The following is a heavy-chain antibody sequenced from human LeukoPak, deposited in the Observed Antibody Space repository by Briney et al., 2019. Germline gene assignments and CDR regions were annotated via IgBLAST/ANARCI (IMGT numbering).Heavy chain of an antibody. CDR1: GGSLSSYY. CDR3: ARHYGDYSPFDY. V-gene: IGHV4-59*01. J-gene: IGHJ4*02. Sequence: SETLSLTCTVSGGSLSSYYWSWIRQPPGQGLEWIGYIYYSGSTNYNPSLKRRVTISGDTSKYQLSLKLSSVTAADTAVYYCARHYGDYSPFDYGGQGTLVTVSS. CDR2: IYYSGST. D-gene: IGHD4-17*01.